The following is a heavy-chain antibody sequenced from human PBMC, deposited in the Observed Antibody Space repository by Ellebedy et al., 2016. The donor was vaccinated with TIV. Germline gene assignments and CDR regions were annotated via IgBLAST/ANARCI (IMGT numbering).Heavy chain of an antibody. CDR1: GYTFTTYY. Sequence: AASVKVSCKASGYTFTTYYIHWVRHAPGQGLEWMGIINPSGGSTTYAQKLQGRVTMTRDTSTSTVYMELSSLRSEDTAVFYCARARGVIAENCDFWGQGTLVTVSS. CDR2: INPSGGST. J-gene: IGHJ4*02. V-gene: IGHV1-46*04. CDR3: ARARGVIAENCDF. D-gene: IGHD3-10*01.